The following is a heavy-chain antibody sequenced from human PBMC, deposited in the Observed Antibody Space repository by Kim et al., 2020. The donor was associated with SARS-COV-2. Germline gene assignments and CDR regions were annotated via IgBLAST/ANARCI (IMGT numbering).Heavy chain of an antibody. J-gene: IGHJ4*02. Sequence: YYAGSVKGRFTISRDTSKDTLYLQMDSLRAEETALYYCGLYGSGSFYYRNWGQGALVTVSS. CDR3: GLYGSGSFYYRN. D-gene: IGHD3-10*01. V-gene: IGHV3-23*01.